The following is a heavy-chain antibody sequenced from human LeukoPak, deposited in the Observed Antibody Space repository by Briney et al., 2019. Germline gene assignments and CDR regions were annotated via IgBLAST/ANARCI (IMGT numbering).Heavy chain of an antibody. CDR3: AKDKDPWKSTSISDFDY. Sequence: PGGSLRLSCAASGFTFSTYGMHWVRQAPGKGLEWVAFIRYDGSNKYYADSVKGRFTISRDNSKNTLYQQMNSLRAEDTALYFCAKDKDPWKSTSISDFDYWGQGTLVTVSS. V-gene: IGHV3-30*02. CDR2: IRYDGSNK. J-gene: IGHJ4*02. CDR1: GFTFSTYG. D-gene: IGHD1-1*01.